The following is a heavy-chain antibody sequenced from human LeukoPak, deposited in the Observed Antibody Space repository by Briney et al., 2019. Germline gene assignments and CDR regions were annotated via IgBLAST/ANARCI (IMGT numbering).Heavy chain of an antibody. D-gene: IGHD6-19*01. CDR1: GGSFSGYY. CDR3: ARGCYSSGWYTCPPFDY. V-gene: IGHV4-34*01. CDR2: INHSGST. Sequence: SETLSLTCAVYGGSFSGYYWSWIRQPPGKGLEWIGEINHSGSTKYNPSLKSRVTISVDTSKNQFSLKLSSVTAADTAVYYCARGCYSSGWYTCPPFDYWGQGTLVTVSS. J-gene: IGHJ4*02.